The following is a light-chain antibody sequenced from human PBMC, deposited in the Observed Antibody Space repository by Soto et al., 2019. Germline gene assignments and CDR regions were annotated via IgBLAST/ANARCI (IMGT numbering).Light chain of an antibody. CDR1: QSVSSN. CDR2: DTS. J-gene: IGKJ1*01. Sequence: EIVMTQSPATLSVSPRARATLSCRASQSVSSNLARYQQTPGQAPRLLIYDTSTRATGIPARFSGSGSGTEFTLTISSLQSEDFAVYYCQQYDNWPPVTFGQGTKVDIK. CDR3: QQYDNWPPVT. V-gene: IGKV3-15*01.